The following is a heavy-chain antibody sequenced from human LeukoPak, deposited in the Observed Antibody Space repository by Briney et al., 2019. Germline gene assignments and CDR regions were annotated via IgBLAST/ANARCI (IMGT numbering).Heavy chain of an antibody. D-gene: IGHD4-17*01. Sequence: PGRSLRLSCAASGFTFSDYAMHWVRQAPGKGLEWVAVLSYGGTNKYYTDSVKGRFSISRDNSKNTLYLQLDSLRAEDTAVYYCARDTDCDYWGQGTLVTVSS. CDR1: GFTFSDYA. J-gene: IGHJ4*02. CDR3: ARDTDCDY. V-gene: IGHV3-30-3*01. CDR2: LSYGGTNK.